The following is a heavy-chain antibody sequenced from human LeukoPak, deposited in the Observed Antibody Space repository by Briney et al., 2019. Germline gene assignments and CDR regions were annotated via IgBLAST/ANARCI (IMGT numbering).Heavy chain of an antibody. CDR3: ARDRVGGYDYAYFDL. D-gene: IGHD5-12*01. Sequence: SETLSLTCTVSGGSVSNGNCYWSWIRQPPGKGLEWIGYLYYSGSTNYNPSLKSRVTISIDTSKNQFSLKLSSVTAADTAVYYCARDRVGGYDYAYFDLWGRGTLVTVSS. V-gene: IGHV4-61*01. J-gene: IGHJ2*01. CDR2: LYYSGST. CDR1: GGSVSNGNCY.